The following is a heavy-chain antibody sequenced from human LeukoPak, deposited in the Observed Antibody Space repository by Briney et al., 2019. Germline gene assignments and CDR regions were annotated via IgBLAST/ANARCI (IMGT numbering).Heavy chain of an antibody. CDR1: GFTFSDYY. V-gene: IGHV3-11*01. D-gene: IGHD2-15*01. CDR3: ASKGYCSGGSCYGNWYFDL. J-gene: IGHJ2*01. Sequence: PGGSLRLSCAASGFTFSDYYMCWIRQAPGKGLEWVSYISSSGSTIYYADSVKGRFTISRDNAKNSLYLQMNSLRAEDTAVYYCASKGYCSGGSCYGNWYFDLWGRGTLVTVSS. CDR2: ISSSGSTI.